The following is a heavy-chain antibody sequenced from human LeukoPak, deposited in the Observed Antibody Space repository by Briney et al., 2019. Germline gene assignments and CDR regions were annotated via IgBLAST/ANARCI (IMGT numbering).Heavy chain of an antibody. D-gene: IGHD2-21*02. J-gene: IGHJ4*02. V-gene: IGHV4-59*01. Sequence: SETLSLTCTVSGGSISSYYWSWIRQPPGKGPEWIGYIYNSGNTNYNPSLKSRVTISIDTSKNQFSLRLSSVTAADTAVYYCARIGIVVVTPYFEYWGQGTLVTVSS. CDR3: ARIGIVVVTPYFEY. CDR2: IYNSGNT. CDR1: GGSISSYY.